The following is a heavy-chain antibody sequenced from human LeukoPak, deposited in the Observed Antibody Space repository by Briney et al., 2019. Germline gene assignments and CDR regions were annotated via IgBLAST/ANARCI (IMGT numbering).Heavy chain of an antibody. J-gene: IGHJ4*02. Sequence: PGGSLRLSCAASGFTFSDYYMSWIRQAPGKGLEWIGSIYYSGSTYYNPSLKSRVTISVDTSKNQFYLMLSSVTAADTAVYYCARDLGGYCSSTSFYEGHYFDYWGQGTLVTVSS. CDR1: GFTFSDYY. V-gene: IGHV4-38-2*02. CDR3: ARDLGGYCSSTSFYEGHYFDY. D-gene: IGHD2-2*01. CDR2: IYYSGST.